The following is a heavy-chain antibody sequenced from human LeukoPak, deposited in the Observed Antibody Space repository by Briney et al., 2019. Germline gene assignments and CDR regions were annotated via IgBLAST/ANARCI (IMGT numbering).Heavy chain of an antibody. Sequence: AAVKASCNASGYMFTHYGISRVRQAPGQGLEWMGIINPSGGNTNYAQKFQGRVTMTRDTSTRTVYMELSSLRSEDTAVYYCARDQGLTGYFDCWGQGTLVTVSS. V-gene: IGHV1-46*01. CDR1: GYMFTHYG. CDR2: INPSGGNT. CDR3: ARDQGLTGYFDC. D-gene: IGHD3-9*01. J-gene: IGHJ4*02.